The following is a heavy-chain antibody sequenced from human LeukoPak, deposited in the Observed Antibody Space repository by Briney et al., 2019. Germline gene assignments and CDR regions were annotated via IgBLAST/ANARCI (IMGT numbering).Heavy chain of an antibody. V-gene: IGHV4-30-2*01. CDR2: IYHSGNT. Sequence: SETLSLTCTVSGGSISSGSYYWSWIRQPPGKGLEWIGYIYHSGNTYYNPSLKSRITISVDRSKNQFSLKLSSVTAADTAVYYCAREAVAGGSGSNYYYYGVDVWGQGTTVTVSS. J-gene: IGHJ6*02. D-gene: IGHD3-10*01. CDR1: GGSISSGSYY. CDR3: AREAVAGGSGSNYYYYGVDV.